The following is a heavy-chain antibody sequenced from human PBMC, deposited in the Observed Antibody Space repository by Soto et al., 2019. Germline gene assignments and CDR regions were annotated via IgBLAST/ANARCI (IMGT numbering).Heavy chain of an antibody. J-gene: IGHJ5*02. CDR1: GFTFSSYA. V-gene: IGHV3-23*01. CDR3: AKGGYCSGGSCYLHWFDP. D-gene: IGHD2-15*01. CDR2: ISGSGGST. Sequence: GGSLRLSCAASGFTFSSYAMSWVRQAPGKGLEWVSAISGSGGSTYYADSVKGRVTIARDNSKYTLYLQMNSLRAEDTAVYYCAKGGYCSGGSCYLHWFDPWGQGTLVTVSS.